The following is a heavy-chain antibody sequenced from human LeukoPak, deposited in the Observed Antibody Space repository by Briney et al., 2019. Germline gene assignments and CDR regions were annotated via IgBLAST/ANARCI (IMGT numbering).Heavy chain of an antibody. V-gene: IGHV1-46*01. CDR2: ISPSGGST. D-gene: IGHD6-13*01. J-gene: IGHJ4*02. Sequence: ASVKVSCKAFGYTFTSNYMHWVRQAPGQGPEWMGVISPSGGSTTYAQKFQGRVTLTRDMSTSTDYLELSSLRSEDTAVYYCARDYLWYSSSLDYWGQGTLVTVSS. CDR3: ARDYLWYSSSLDY. CDR1: GYTFTSNY.